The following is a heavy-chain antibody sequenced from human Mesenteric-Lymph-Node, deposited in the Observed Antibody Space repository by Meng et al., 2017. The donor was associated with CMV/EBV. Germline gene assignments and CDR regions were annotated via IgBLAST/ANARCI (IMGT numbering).Heavy chain of an antibody. CDR3: ARECGSTSCYAGDY. D-gene: IGHD2-2*01. V-gene: IGHV1-2*02. J-gene: IGHJ4*02. CDR2: SDLNSGVT. Sequence: SRYTFMSNCVNCVPQAAGQWLEWMGCSDLNSGVTNFAQKFQGRVTMTRDTSISTAYMELSRLRSDDTAMYYCARECGSTSCYAGDYWGQGSLVTVSS. CDR1: RYTFMSNC.